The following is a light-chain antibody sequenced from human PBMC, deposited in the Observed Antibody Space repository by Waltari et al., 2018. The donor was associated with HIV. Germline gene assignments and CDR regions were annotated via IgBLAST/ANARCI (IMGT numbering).Light chain of an antibody. CDR1: ELGDKY. CDR3: QSWGSTTSRV. Sequence: SYEVTQPPSVAVSPGQTATITCSGYELGDKYTCWYQQKPGQSPLLVIYQDNKRPSGIPGCFSGSSAGHTATLTISWTLPMDEADYYWQSWGSTTSRVFGRGTRLTVL. V-gene: IGLV3-1*01. CDR2: QDN. J-gene: IGLJ3*02.